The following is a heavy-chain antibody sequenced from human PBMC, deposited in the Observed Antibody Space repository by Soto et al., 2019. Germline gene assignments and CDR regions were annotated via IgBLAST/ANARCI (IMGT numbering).Heavy chain of an antibody. CDR1: GFTFSDSY. V-gene: IGHV3-11*01. CDR2: ITFSGNTV. Sequence: GGSLRLSCAASGFTFSDSYMRWIRQAPGKGREWISYITFSGNTVYYADSLKGRFTISRDNAKNSLYLQMNRLRAEDTAVYYCARVSWREKYGMDVWGQGTTVTVSS. CDR3: ARVSWREKYGMDV. J-gene: IGHJ6*02.